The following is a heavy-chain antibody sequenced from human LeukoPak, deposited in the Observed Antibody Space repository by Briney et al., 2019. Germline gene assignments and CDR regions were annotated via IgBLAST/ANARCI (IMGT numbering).Heavy chain of an antibody. J-gene: IGHJ4*02. Sequence: SETLSLTCTVSGSSISNGYYGGWVRRPPRKGLEWVGTIFHRGSTYYTRSLRSRHTISLDRSKQTFSLKLTSVTAADTAVYYLASRWYYGSGSYDYWGQGTLVTVSS. CDR3: ASRWYYGSGSYDY. D-gene: IGHD3-10*01. CDR2: IFHRGST. CDR1: GSSISNGYY. V-gene: IGHV4-38-2*02.